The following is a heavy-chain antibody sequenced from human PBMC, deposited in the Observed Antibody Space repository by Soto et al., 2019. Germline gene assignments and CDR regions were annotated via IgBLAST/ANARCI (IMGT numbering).Heavy chain of an antibody. CDR2: ISYDGSNK. CDR3: ARCKGYCSGGSCYPYGMDV. D-gene: IGHD2-15*01. J-gene: IGHJ6*02. CDR1: GFTFSSYA. V-gene: IGHV3-30-3*01. Sequence: QVQLVESGGGVVQPGRSLRLSCAASGFTFSSYAMHWVRQAPGKGLEWVAVISYDGSNKYYADSVKGRFTISRDNSKNTLYLQMNSLRAEDTAVYYCARCKGYCSGGSCYPYGMDVWGQGTTVTVSS.